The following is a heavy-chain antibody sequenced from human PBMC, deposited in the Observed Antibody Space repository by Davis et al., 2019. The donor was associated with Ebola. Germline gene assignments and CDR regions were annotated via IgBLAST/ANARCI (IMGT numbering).Heavy chain of an antibody. J-gene: IGHJ4*02. CDR2: IGTGGNT. CDR3: AKSADLES. Sequence: GESLKISCTASGFPFSTYAMSWVRQAPGKGLEWVSSIGTGGNTYYADSVKGRFTISRDNSKSTLYLQMNSLRAEDTATYFCAKSADLESWGQGTLVTVSS. V-gene: IGHV3-23*01. CDR1: GFPFSTYA.